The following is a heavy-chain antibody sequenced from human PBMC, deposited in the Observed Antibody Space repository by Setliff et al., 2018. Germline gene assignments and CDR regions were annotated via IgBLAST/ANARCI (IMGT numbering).Heavy chain of an antibody. V-gene: IGHV5-51*01. Sequence: PGESLKISCKGSGYTFSTYWIGWVRQMPGKGLEWMGIIYPGDSETRYSPSFEGQVSISADTSISTAYLQWSSLKASDTAMYYFARGMEDTAMLAYWGQGTLVTVSS. J-gene: IGHJ4*02. CDR1: GYTFSTYW. CDR3: ARGMEDTAMLAY. D-gene: IGHD5-18*01. CDR2: IYPGDSET.